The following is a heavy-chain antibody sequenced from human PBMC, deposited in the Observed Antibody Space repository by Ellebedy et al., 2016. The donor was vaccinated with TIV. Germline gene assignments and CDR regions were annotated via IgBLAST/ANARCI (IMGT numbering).Heavy chain of an antibody. CDR2: ISYDANNK. D-gene: IGHD4-23*01. V-gene: IGHV3-30*03. CDR1: GFTFSSYD. Sequence: GESLKISCAASGFTFSSYDMHWVRQAPGKGLEWVALISYDANNKYYADSVKGRFTISRYNSKDTLYLQVNSLRAEDTAVYYCARDPVGVGPAFDIWGQGTMVTVSS. J-gene: IGHJ3*02. CDR3: ARDPVGVGPAFDI.